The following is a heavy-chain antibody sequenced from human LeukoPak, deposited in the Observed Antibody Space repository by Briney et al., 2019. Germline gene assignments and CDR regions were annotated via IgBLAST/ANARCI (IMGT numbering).Heavy chain of an antibody. J-gene: IGHJ6*02. CDR1: GVTLSNYA. CDR2: ISSSGSGGNT. D-gene: IGHD1-7*01. Sequence: GGSLRLSCAASGVTLSNYAMSWARQAPGKGLEWVSGISSSGSGGNTYYADSVKGRFTISRDSSRNTLFLHMNTLRAEDTAIYYCAKDLGTTVVPVSIEYYNYGMDVWGQGTTVIVSS. V-gene: IGHV3-23*01. CDR3: AKDLGTTVVPVSIEYYNYGMDV.